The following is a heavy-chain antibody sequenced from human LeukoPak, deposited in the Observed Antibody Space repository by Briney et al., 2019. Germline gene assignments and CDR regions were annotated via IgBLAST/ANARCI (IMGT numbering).Heavy chain of an antibody. J-gene: IGHJ5*02. D-gene: IGHD1-14*01. CDR3: ARGGGRLMNPFDP. Sequence: ASVKVSCKASGGTFSSYAISWVRQAPGQGLEWMGGIIPIFGTANYAQKFQGRVTITADESTSTAYMELSSLRSDDTAVYYCARGGGRLMNPFDPWGQGTLVTVSS. CDR1: GGTFSSYA. CDR2: IIPIFGTA. V-gene: IGHV1-69*01.